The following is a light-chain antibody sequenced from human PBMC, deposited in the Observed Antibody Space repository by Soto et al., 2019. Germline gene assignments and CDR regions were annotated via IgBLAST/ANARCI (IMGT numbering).Light chain of an antibody. Sequence: VLTQPPSASGTPGQRVTISCSGSSSNVGRNYVCWYQQLPGTAPKLLIYTNTQRPSGVPDRFSASKSGTSASLAISGLRSDDEADYYCATWDDSLSGWVFGGGTKLTVL. J-gene: IGLJ3*02. V-gene: IGLV1-47*02. CDR3: ATWDDSLSGWV. CDR2: TNT. CDR1: SSNVGRNY.